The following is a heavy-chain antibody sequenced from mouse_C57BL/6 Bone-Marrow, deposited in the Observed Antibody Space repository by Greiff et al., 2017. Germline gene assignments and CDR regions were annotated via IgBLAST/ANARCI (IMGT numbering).Heavy chain of an antibody. V-gene: IGHV1-64*01. D-gene: IGHD2-5*01. J-gene: IGHJ1*03. CDR3: ARSYSNYCWYFDV. CDR1: GYTFTSYW. CDR2: IHPNSGST. Sequence: QVQLQQPGAELVKPGASVKLSCKASGYTFTSYWMHWVKQRPGQGLEWIGMIHPNSGSTNYNEKFKSKATLTVDKSSSTAYMQLSSLTSEDSAVYCCARSYSNYCWYFDVWGTGTTVTVSS.